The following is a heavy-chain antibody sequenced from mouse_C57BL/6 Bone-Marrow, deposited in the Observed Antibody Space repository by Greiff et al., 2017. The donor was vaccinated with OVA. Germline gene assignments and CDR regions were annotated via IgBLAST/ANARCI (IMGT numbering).Heavy chain of an antibody. D-gene: IGHD1-1*01. CDR3: ARTDDYGSSYERDYYAMDY. CDR1: GFNLKNTS. CDR2: IDPANGTT. Sequence: EVQLQQSVAELVRPGASVKLSCTASGFNLKNTSMHWVKQRPEQGLEWLGRIDPANGTTKSAPKFPGKATITADPSSNTAYLQLTSLTAGVTSINYCARTDDYGSSYERDYYAMDYWGQGTSVTVSS. J-gene: IGHJ4*01. V-gene: IGHV14-3*01.